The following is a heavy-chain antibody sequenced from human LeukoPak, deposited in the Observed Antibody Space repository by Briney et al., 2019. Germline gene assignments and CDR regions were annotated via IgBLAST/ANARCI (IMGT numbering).Heavy chain of an antibody. Sequence: GASVKVSCKASGYTFTGYYMHWVRQAPGQGLEWMGWINPNSGGTNYAQKFQGRVTMTRDTSISTAYMGLSRLRSDDTAVYYCACRGYYYDSSGYYFDYWGQGTLVTVSS. D-gene: IGHD3-22*01. CDR1: GYTFTGYY. V-gene: IGHV1-2*02. CDR3: ACRGYYYDSSGYYFDY. CDR2: INPNSGGT. J-gene: IGHJ4*02.